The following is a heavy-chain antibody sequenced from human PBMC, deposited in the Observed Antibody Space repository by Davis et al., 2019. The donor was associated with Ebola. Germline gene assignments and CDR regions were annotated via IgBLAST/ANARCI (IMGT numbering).Heavy chain of an antibody. J-gene: IGHJ3*02. CDR2: IYYSGST. CDR3: ARDRGYGDAFDI. V-gene: IGHV4-59*01. Sequence: SETLSLTCTVSGGSISSYYWSWIRQPPGKGLEWIGYIYYSGSTNYNPSLKSRVTISVDTSKHQFSLKLSSVTAAEPAVYYCARDRGYGDAFDIWGQGTMVTVSS. D-gene: IGHD5-12*01. CDR1: GGSISSYY.